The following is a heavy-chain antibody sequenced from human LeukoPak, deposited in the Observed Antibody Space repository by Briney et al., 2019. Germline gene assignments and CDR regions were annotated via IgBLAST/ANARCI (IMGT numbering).Heavy chain of an antibody. CDR2: ISWNSGSI. Sequence: PGRSLRLSCAASGFTFDDYAMHWVRQAPGKGLEWVSGISWNSGSIGYADSVKGRFTISRDNSKNTLYLQMDSLRADDTAKYYCAKDSPVATWWGQGTLVTVSS. CDR1: GFTFDDYA. CDR3: AKDSPVATW. V-gene: IGHV3-9*01. D-gene: IGHD1-26*01. J-gene: IGHJ4*02.